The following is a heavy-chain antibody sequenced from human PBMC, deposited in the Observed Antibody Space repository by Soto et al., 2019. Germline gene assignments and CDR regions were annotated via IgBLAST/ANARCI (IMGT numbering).Heavy chain of an antibody. CDR2: IIPIFGTA. V-gene: IGHV1-69*13. CDR3: AVTGETVGVYYYDSSGYYYFDY. CDR1: GGTFSSYA. J-gene: IGHJ4*02. D-gene: IGHD3-22*01. Sequence: GASVKVSCKASGGTFSSYAISWVRQAPGQGLEWMGGIIPIFGTANYAQKFQGRVTITADESTSTAYMELSSLRSEDTAVYYCAVTGETVGVYYYDSSGYYYFDYWGQGTLVTVSS.